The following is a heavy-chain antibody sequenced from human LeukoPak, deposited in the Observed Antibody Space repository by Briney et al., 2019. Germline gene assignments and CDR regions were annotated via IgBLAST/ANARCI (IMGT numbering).Heavy chain of an antibody. CDR1: GFTVSTNS. J-gene: IGHJ4*02. CDR3: AKSIVNSGTYIPFDY. D-gene: IGHD1-26*01. Sequence: GGSLRLSCAASGFTVSTNSMTWVRQAPGKGLEWVSLLYSGGNTFYADSVKGRFTISRDKSKNSLYLQMNSLRVEDTAIYYCAKSIVNSGTYIPFDYWGQGTLVTVSS. CDR2: LYSGGNT. V-gene: IGHV3-53*01.